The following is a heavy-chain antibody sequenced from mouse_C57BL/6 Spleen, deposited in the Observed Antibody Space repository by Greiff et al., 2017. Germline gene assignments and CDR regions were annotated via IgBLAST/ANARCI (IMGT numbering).Heavy chain of an antibody. CDR1: GFTFSSYG. V-gene: IGHV5-6*01. J-gene: IGHJ1*03. D-gene: IGHD1-1*01. Sequence: EVQGVESGGDLVKPGGSLKLSCAASGFTFSSYGMSWVRQTPDKRLEWVATISSGGSYTYYPDSVKGRFTISRDNAKNTLYLQMSSLKSEDTAMYYCASPYTTVVKDWYFDVWGTGTTVTVSS. CDR2: ISSGGSYT. CDR3: ASPYTTVVKDWYFDV.